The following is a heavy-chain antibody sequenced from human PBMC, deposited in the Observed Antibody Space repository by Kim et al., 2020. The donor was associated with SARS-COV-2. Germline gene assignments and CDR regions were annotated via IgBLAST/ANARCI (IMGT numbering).Heavy chain of an antibody. D-gene: IGHD2-15*01. V-gene: IGHV5-51*01. CDR1: GYSFTSYW. Sequence: GESLKISCKGSGYSFTSYWIGWVRQMPGKGLEWMGIIYPGDSDTRYSPSFQGQVTISADKSISTAYLQWSSLKASDTAMYYCARPGVSCSGGSCYRPPTRGVDYWGQGTLVTVSS. CDR3: ARPGVSCSGGSCYRPPTRGVDY. J-gene: IGHJ4*02. CDR2: IYPGDSDT.